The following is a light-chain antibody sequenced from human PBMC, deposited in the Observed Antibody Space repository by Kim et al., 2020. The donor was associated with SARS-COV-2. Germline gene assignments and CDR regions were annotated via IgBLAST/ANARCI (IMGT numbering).Light chain of an antibody. CDR1: SSDIGDNKY. CDR2: EVG. Sequence: QSALTQPPSASGSPGQSVTISCTGTSSDIGDNKYVSWYQQHPGKAPKLMIYEVGKWPSGVPDRFSGSKSGNTASLTVSGLQAEDEADYYCSSYAGSSNGVFGGGTKLTVL. J-gene: IGLJ3*02. CDR3: SSYAGSSNGV. V-gene: IGLV2-8*01.